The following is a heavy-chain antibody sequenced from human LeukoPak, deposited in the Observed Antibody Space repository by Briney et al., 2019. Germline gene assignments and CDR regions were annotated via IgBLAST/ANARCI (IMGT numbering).Heavy chain of an antibody. V-gene: IGHV4-4*02. D-gene: IGHD1-1*01. CDR2: IYHSGTA. CDR1: GFTFSSYAM. J-gene: IGHJ4*02. CDR3: ARAPNWKHFDY. Sequence: GSLRLSCAASGFTFSSYAMSWVRQPPGKGLEWIGEIYHSGTANYNPSLKSRVTISVDKSKNQFSLKLSSVTAADTAVYYCARAPNWKHFDYWGQGTLVTVSS.